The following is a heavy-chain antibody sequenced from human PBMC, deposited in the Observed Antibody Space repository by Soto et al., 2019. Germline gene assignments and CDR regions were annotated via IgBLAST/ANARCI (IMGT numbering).Heavy chain of an antibody. V-gene: IGHV4-31*02. CDR1: GCSISSGGYY. CDR3: ARADRSMMGYYFDY. CDR2: IYYSGST. Sequence: QVQLQESGPGLVKPSQTLSLTCTVSGCSISSGGYYWSWIRQHSGKGLEWIGYIYYSGSTYYKPSLKSRVTISVDTSNNKFSLKLSSVTAADTAVYYCARADRSMMGYYFDYWVQGTLVTVSS. D-gene: IGHD3-16*01. J-gene: IGHJ4*02.